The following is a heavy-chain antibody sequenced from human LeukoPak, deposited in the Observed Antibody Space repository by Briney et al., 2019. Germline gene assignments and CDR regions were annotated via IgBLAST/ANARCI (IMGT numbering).Heavy chain of an antibody. CDR2: INHDGSEK. CDR1: GFTFSSYW. D-gene: IGHD3-3*01. Sequence: PGGSLRLSCAASGFTFSSYWMSWVRQAPGKGLEWVAHINHDGSEKYYVDSVKGRFTISRDNAKNSLFLQMNTLRAEDTAVYYCTRDPLYNFWSGFPAYWGQGTLVTVSS. V-gene: IGHV3-7*01. CDR3: TRDPLYNFWSGFPAY. J-gene: IGHJ4*02.